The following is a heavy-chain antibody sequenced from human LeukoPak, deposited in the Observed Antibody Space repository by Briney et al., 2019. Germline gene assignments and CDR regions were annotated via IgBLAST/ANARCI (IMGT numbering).Heavy chain of an antibody. J-gene: IGHJ4*02. V-gene: IGHV3-48*04. CDR1: GFTFSSYS. D-gene: IGHD3-10*01. Sequence: PGGSLRLSCAASGFTFSSYSMNWVRQAPGKGLEWVSYISSSSSTIYYADSVKGRFTISRDNAKNSLYLQMNSLRAEDTAVYYCARGRPLWFGELMGYWGQGTLVTVSS. CDR2: ISSSSSTI. CDR3: ARGRPLWFGELMGY.